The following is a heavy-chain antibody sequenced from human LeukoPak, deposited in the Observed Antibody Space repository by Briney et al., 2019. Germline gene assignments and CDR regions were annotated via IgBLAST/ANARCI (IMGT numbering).Heavy chain of an antibody. D-gene: IGHD3-3*01. CDR3: ATYDFWSGYGVGY. Sequence: TGGSLRLSCAASGFTFSSYALSWVRQAPGKGLEWVSAISDSGGSTYYADSVKGRFTISRDNSKNTLYLQMNSLRAEDTAVYYCATYDFWSGYGVGYWGHGTLVNVSS. CDR2: ISDSGGST. V-gene: IGHV3-23*01. CDR1: GFTFSSYA. J-gene: IGHJ4*01.